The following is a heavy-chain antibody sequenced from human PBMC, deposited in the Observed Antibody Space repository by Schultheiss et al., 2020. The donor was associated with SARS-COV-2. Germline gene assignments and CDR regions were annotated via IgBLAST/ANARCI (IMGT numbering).Heavy chain of an antibody. D-gene: IGHD3-16*02. J-gene: IGHJ6*02. V-gene: IGHV1-18*01. CDR3: ARSLSLYYGMDV. Sequence: ASVKVSCKASGGTFSSYAISWVRQAPGQGLEWMGWISAYNGNTNYAQKLQGRVTMTTDTSTSTAYMELRSLRSDDTAVYYCARSLSLYYGMDVWGQGTTVTVSS. CDR2: ISAYNGNT. CDR1: GGTFSSYA.